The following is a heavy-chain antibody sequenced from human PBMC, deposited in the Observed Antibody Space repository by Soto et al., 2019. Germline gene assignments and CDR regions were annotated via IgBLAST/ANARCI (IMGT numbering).Heavy chain of an antibody. D-gene: IGHD3-10*01. J-gene: IGHJ4*02. Sequence: GGSLRLCCAACGLTFCSYWMSWVRQAPGKGLEWVAGISGSGGSTFYADSVKGRFTISRDNSKNTLSLHMNSLRAEDTAVYYCARDSQGLLWFGELSDFDHWGQGTLVTVSS. V-gene: IGHV3-23*01. CDR2: ISGSGGST. CDR1: GLTFCSYW. CDR3: ARDSQGLLWFGELSDFDH.